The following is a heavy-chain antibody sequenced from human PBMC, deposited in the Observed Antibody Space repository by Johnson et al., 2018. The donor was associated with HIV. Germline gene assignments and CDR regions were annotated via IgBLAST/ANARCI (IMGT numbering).Heavy chain of an antibody. CDR2: IYSGGST. D-gene: IGHD7-27*01. CDR1: GFTVSSNY. CDR3: ARVGTVRDAFDI. J-gene: IGHJ3*02. Sequence: VQLVESGGGLVQPGGSLRLSCAASGFTVSSNYMNWVRQPPGKGLEWVSVIYSGGSTYYADSVKGRFTISRDNSKNTLYLQMNSLRAEDTAVYYCARVGTVRDAFDIWGQGTMVTVSS. V-gene: IGHV3-66*01.